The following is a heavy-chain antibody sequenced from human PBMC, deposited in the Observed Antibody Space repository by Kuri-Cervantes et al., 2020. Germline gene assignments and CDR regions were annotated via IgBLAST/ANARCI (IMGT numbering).Heavy chain of an antibody. CDR2: IDRRGST. D-gene: IGHD3/OR15-3a*01. CDR1: GGSFSGYY. V-gene: IGHV4-34*01. J-gene: IGHJ3*02. CDR3: ARVLDWLDAFDI. Sequence: GSLRLSCAVYGGSFSGYYWSWIRQPPGKGLEWIGEIDRRGSTNYNPSLKSRVTASVDTSKNQFSLRLSSVTAADTAVYYCARVLDWLDAFDIWGQGTMVTVSS.